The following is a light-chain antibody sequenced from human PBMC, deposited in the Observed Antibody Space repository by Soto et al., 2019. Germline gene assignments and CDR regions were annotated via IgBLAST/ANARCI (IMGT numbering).Light chain of an antibody. V-gene: IGKV3-11*01. J-gene: IGKJ5*01. CDR2: DAS. CDR3: QQLVSSII. Sequence: ASRSCRASQSVSSFLAWYQQKPGQAPRLLIYDASNRATCIPAGFIGSGSGTDFSLPIACFEPEDFAVYCCQQLVSSIILGQGTRLEIK. CDR1: QSVSSF.